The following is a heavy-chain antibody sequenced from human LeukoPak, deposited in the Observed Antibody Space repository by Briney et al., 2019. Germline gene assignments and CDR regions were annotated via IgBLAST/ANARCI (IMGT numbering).Heavy chain of an antibody. CDR1: GGTFSSYA. CDR3: ARDSFPYYDFWSGYEAFFDY. D-gene: IGHD3-3*01. Sequence: SVKVSCKASGGTFSSYAISWVRQAPGQGLEWMGRIIPILGIANYAQKFQGRVTITADKSTSTAYMELSSLRSEDTAVYYCARDSFPYYDFWSGYEAFFDYLGQGTLVTVSS. CDR2: IIPILGIA. V-gene: IGHV1-69*04. J-gene: IGHJ4*02.